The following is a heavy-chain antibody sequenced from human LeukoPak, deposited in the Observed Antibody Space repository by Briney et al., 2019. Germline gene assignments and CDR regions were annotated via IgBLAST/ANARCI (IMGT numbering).Heavy chain of an antibody. CDR2: IYYSGST. CDR1: GGSISSYY. CDR3: ARVVAVAGSNWFDP. J-gene: IGHJ5*02. V-gene: IGHV4-59*01. D-gene: IGHD6-19*01. Sequence: SETLSLTCTVSGGSISSYYWSWIRQPPGKGLEWIGYIYYSGSTNYNPSLKSRVTILVDTSKNQFSLKLSSVTAADTAVYYCARVVAVAGSNWFDPWGQGTLVTVSS.